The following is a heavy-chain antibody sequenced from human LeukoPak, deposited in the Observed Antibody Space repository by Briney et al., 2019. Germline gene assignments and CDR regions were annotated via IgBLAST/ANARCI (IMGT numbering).Heavy chain of an antibody. CDR1: GFTFSNAW. CDR3: TTDPSGSYYYYYYYMDV. CDR2: IKSKTDGGTT. J-gene: IGHJ6*03. V-gene: IGHV3-15*01. Sequence: GGSLRLSCAASGFTFSNAWMSWVRQAPGKGLEWVGRIKSKTDGGTTDYAAPVKGRFTISRDDSKNTLYLQMNSLKTENTAVYDSTTDPSGSYYYYYYYMDVWGKGTTVTVSS. D-gene: IGHD1-26*01.